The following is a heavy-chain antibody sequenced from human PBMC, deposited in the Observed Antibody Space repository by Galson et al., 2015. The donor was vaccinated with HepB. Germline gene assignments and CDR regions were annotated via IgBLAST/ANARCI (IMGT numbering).Heavy chain of an antibody. J-gene: IGHJ4*02. CDR3: ARIYYYDSSGYVLDY. CDR1: GGSISSGSYY. V-gene: IGHV4-61*02. Sequence: TLSLTCTVSGGSISSGSYYWRWIRQPAGKGLEWIGRIYTSGSTSYNPSPKSGVTISVDTTKNQFSLKLSSVTAADTAVYYCARIYYYDSSGYVLDYWGQGTLVTVSS. D-gene: IGHD3-22*01. CDR2: IYTSGST.